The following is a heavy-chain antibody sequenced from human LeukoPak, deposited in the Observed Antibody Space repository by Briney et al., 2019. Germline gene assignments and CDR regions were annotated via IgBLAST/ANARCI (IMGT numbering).Heavy chain of an antibody. D-gene: IGHD2-2*01. Sequence: SETLSLTCTVSGGSISSSSYYWGWIRQPPGKGLEWIGSIYYSGSTYYNPSLKSRVTISVDTSKNQFSLKLSSVTAADTAAYYSARYCSSTSCKSYYFDYWGQGTLVTVSS. J-gene: IGHJ4*02. V-gene: IGHV4-39*01. CDR3: ARYCSSTSCKSYYFDY. CDR2: IYYSGST. CDR1: GGSISSSSYY.